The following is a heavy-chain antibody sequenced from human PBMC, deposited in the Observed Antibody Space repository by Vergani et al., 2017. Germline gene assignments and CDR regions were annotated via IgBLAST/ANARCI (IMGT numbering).Heavy chain of an antibody. J-gene: IGHJ5*02. Sequence: EVQLVESGGGLVQPGGSLRLSCAASGFTFSSYSMNWVRQAPGKGLEWVSYISSSSSTIYYADSVKGRFTISRDNAKNSLYLQMNSLRAEDTAVYYCARDPGAMGVATEPRFDPWGQGTLVTVSS. V-gene: IGHV3-48*01. CDR2: ISSSSSTI. D-gene: IGHD5-12*01. CDR3: ARDPGAMGVATEPRFDP. CDR1: GFTFSSYS.